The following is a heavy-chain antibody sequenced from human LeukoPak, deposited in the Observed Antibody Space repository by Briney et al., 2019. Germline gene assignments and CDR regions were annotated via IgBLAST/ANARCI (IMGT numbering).Heavy chain of an antibody. V-gene: IGHV3-7*01. CDR1: GFTFSGYL. CDR3: ARGGRNLDY. CDR2: IKLDGSEK. J-gene: IGHJ4*02. Sequence: GGSLRLSCAASGFTFSGYLMSWVRQAPGKGLEWVANIKLDGSEKYYVDSVKGRFTISRDNAKNSLYLQMNSLRAEDTAVYYCARGGRNLDYWGQGTLVTVSS. D-gene: IGHD1-14*01.